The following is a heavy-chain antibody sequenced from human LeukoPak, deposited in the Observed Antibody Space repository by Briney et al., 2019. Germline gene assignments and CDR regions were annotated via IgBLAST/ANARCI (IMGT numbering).Heavy chain of an antibody. V-gene: IGHV3-33*01. Sequence: GRSLRLSCAVSGFTFSSYGMHWVRQAPGKGLEWVAVIWYDGSNKYYADSVKGRFTISRDNSKNTLYLQMNSLRAEDTAVYYCARDGEMATIRRRLFDYWGQGTLVTVSS. CDR2: IWYDGSNK. D-gene: IGHD5-24*01. CDR3: ARDGEMATIRRRLFDY. CDR1: GFTFSSYG. J-gene: IGHJ4*02.